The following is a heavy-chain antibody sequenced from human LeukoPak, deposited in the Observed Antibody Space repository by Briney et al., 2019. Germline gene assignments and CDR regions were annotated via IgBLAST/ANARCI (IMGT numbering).Heavy chain of an antibody. CDR1: GGSFSVYY. V-gene: IGHV4-34*01. J-gene: IGHJ4*02. D-gene: IGHD6-19*01. Sequence: SETLSLTCAVYGGSFSVYYWSWIRQPPGKGLEWIGEINHSGSTNYNPSLKSRVTISVDTSKNQFSLKLSSVTAADTAVYYCASRPGYSSGWYSAYWGQGTLVTVSS. CDR3: ASRPGYSSGWYSAY. CDR2: INHSGST.